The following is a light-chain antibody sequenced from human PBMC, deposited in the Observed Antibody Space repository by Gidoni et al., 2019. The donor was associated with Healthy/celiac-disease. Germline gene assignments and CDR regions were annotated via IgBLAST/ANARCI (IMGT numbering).Light chain of an antibody. Sequence: DIQMTQSPSSLSASVVDRVTITCRASQSISSYLNWYQQKPGKAHKLLIYAASSLQSGVPSRFSGSGSGTDFTLTISSLKPEDFATYYCQQSYSTPPITFGQGTRLEIK. V-gene: IGKV1-39*01. J-gene: IGKJ5*01. CDR3: QQSYSTPPIT. CDR1: QSISSY. CDR2: AAS.